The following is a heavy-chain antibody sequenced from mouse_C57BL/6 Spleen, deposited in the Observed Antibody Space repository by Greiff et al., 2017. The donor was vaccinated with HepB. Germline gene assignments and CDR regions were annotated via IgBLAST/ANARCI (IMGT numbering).Heavy chain of an antibody. CDR2: INPYNGGT. CDR3: ARGSNYLAWFAY. CDR1: GYTFTDYY. Sequence: EVQLQQSGPVLVKPGASVKMSCKAPGYTFTDYYMNWVKQSHGKSLEWIGVINPYNGGTSYNQKFKGKATLTVDKSSSTAYMELNSLTSEDSAVYYGARGSNYLAWFAYWGQGTLVTVSA. V-gene: IGHV1-19*01. J-gene: IGHJ3*01. D-gene: IGHD2-5*01.